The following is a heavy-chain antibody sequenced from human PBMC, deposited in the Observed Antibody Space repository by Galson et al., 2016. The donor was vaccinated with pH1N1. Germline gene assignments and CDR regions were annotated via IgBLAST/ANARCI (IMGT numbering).Heavy chain of an antibody. CDR1: GFTFSSYA. Sequence: SLRLSCAASGFTFSSYAMSWVRQAPGKGLEWVSGIRGSGGSGDRAYYADSAKGRFTISRDDSKNTVYLQMNSLRAEDTAVYYCAKSNEITVIAVIRPFDYGGQGTRVIVSS. V-gene: IGHV3-23*01. D-gene: IGHD3-22*01. CDR3: AKSNEITVIAVIRPFDY. CDR2: IRGSGGSGDRA. J-gene: IGHJ4*02.